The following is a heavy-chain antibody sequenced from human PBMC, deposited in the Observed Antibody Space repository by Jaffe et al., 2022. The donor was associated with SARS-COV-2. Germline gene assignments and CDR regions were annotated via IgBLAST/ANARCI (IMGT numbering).Heavy chain of an antibody. J-gene: IGHJ5*02. Sequence: QVQLQESGPGLVKPSQTLSLTCTVSGGSISSGSYYWSWIRQPAGKGLEWIGRIYTSGSTNYNPSLKSRVTISVDTSKNQFSLKLSSVTAADTAVYYCARDPAYRAAAGWWFDPWGQGTLVTVSS. CDR3: ARDPAYRAAAGWWFDP. D-gene: IGHD6-13*01. CDR1: GGSISSGSYY. V-gene: IGHV4-61*02. CDR2: IYTSGST.